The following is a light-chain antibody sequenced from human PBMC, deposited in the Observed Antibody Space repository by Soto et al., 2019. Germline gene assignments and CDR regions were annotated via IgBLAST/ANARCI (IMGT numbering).Light chain of an antibody. CDR1: QSISSW. J-gene: IGKJ3*01. CDR3: QQYNSYPVT. CDR2: DAS. Sequence: DIQMTQSPSTLSASVGDRVTITCRASQSISSWLAWYQQKPGKAPKLLIYDASSLESGVPSRFSGSGSGTEFTLTISSLQHDYFATYYCQQYNSYPVTFGPGTKVDIK. V-gene: IGKV1-5*01.